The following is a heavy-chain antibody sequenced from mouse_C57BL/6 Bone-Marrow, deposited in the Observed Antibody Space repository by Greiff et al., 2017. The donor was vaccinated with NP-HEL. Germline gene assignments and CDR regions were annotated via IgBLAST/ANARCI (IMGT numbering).Heavy chain of an antibody. CDR3: TPNWDFDY. V-gene: IGHV14-4*01. CDR1: GFNIKDDY. J-gene: IGHJ2*01. D-gene: IGHD4-1*01. CDR2: IDPENGDT. Sequence: EVKLQESGAELVRPGASVKLSCTASGFNIKDDYMHWVKQRPEQGLEWIGWIDPENGDTEYASKFQGKATITADTSSNTAYLQLSSLTSEDTAVYYCTPNWDFDYWGQGTTLTVPS.